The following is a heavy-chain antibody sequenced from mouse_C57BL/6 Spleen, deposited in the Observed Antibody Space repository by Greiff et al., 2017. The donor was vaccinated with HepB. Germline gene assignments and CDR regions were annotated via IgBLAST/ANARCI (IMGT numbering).Heavy chain of an antibody. CDR2: INPNNGGT. Sequence: VQLQQSGPELVKPGASVKISCKASGYTFTDYYMNWVKQSHGKSLEWIGDINPNNGGTSYNQKFKGKATLTVDKSSSTAYMELRSLTSEDSAVYYCARWDYPAWFAYWGQGTLVTVSA. J-gene: IGHJ3*01. CDR1: GYTFTDYY. D-gene: IGHD2-4*01. CDR3: ARWDYPAWFAY. V-gene: IGHV1-26*01.